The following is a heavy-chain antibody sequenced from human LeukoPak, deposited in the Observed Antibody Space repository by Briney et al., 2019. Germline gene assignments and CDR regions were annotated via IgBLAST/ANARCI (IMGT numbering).Heavy chain of an antibody. CDR1: GYTFTSYY. Sequence: ASVKVSCKASGYTFTSYYMHWVRQAPGQGLEWMGIINPSGGSTSYAQKFQGRVTMTRDTSTSTVYMELSSLRSEDTAVYYCATGAGYSSGWWEGDFDHWGQGTLVTASS. D-gene: IGHD6-19*01. CDR2: INPSGGST. V-gene: IGHV1-46*01. J-gene: IGHJ4*02. CDR3: ATGAGYSSGWWEGDFDH.